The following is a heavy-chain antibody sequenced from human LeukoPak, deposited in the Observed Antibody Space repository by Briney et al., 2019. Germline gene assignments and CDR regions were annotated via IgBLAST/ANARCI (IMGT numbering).Heavy chain of an antibody. CDR1: GFTFSSYG. CDR3: AKGGGYNSN. D-gene: IGHD5-24*01. CDR2: ISYDGSNK. Sequence: GGSLRLSCAASGFTFSSYGMHWVRQAPGKGLEWVAVISYDGSNKYYADSVKGRFTISRDNSKNTLYLQMNSLRAEDTAVYYCAKGGGYNSNWGQGTQVTVSS. V-gene: IGHV3-30*18. J-gene: IGHJ4*02.